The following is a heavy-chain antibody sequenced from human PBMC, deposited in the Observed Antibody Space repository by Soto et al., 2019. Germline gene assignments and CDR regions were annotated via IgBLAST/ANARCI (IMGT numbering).Heavy chain of an antibody. J-gene: IGHJ5*02. CDR3: ARVGWNYGGWFDP. CDR1: GSSISSSNW. CDR2: IYHSGST. V-gene: IGHV4-4*02. Sequence: SETLSLTCAVSGSSISSSNWWSWVRQPPGKGLEWIGEIYHSGSTNYNPSLKSRVTISVDKSKNQFSLKLSSVTAADTAVYYCARVGWNYGGWFDPWGQGTLVTVSS. D-gene: IGHD1-7*01.